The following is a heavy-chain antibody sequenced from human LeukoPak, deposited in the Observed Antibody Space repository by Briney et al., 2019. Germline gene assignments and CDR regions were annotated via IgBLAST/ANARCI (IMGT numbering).Heavy chain of an antibody. Sequence: GGSLRLSCAASGFTFSSYSMNWVRQAPGKGLEWVSSISSSSSYIYYADSVKGRFTISRDNAKNSLYLQMNSLRAEDTAVYYCARDSEGSGWSIQLDYRGQGTLVTVSS. CDR2: ISSSSSYI. D-gene: IGHD6-19*01. CDR1: GFTFSSYS. CDR3: ARDSEGSGWSIQLDY. J-gene: IGHJ4*02. V-gene: IGHV3-21*01.